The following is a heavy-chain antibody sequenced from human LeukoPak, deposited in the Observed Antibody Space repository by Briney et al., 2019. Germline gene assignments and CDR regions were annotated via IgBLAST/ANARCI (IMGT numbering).Heavy chain of an antibody. CDR1: GFTFSTYA. V-gene: IGHV3-30*04. Sequence: PGGSLRLSCAASGFTFSTYAMHWVRQAPGKGLEWLTVISYNGSHQYYSDSVRGRFTISRDNSRNSVFLRINRLRPEDTAVYYCATSIRRITISSWGQGTLVTVSS. CDR2: ISYNGSHQ. CDR3: ATSIRRITISS. D-gene: IGHD3-3*01. J-gene: IGHJ4*02.